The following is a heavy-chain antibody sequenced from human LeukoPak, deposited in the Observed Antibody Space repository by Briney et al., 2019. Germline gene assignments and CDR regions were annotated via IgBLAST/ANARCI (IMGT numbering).Heavy chain of an antibody. CDR2: ISAYNGNT. Sequence: ASVKVSCKASGYTFTSYGISWVRQAPGQALEWMGWISAYNGNTNYAQRLQGRVTMTTDTSTSTAYMELRSLRSDDTAVYYCARDQVPPGHSGYDYGFDYWGQGTLATVSS. V-gene: IGHV1-18*01. CDR3: ARDQVPPGHSGYDYGFDY. D-gene: IGHD5-12*01. J-gene: IGHJ4*02. CDR1: GYTFTSYG.